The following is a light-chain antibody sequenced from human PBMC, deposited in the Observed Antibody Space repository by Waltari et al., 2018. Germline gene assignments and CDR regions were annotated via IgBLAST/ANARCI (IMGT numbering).Light chain of an antibody. V-gene: IGLV3-25*03. Sequence: SYELTQPPSVAVSPGLTAKIACSGEAFPNHYAHWSQQKPGQAPVLVIYKDTERPSGIPERFSGSTSGTTVTLTISGVQAEDEADYFCQVTVYSTTFVLFGGGTKLTVL. CDR2: KDT. J-gene: IGLJ2*01. CDR3: QVTVYSTTFVL. CDR1: AFPNHY.